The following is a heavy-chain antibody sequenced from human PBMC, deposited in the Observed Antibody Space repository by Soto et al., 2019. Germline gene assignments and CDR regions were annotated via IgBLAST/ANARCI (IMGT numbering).Heavy chain of an antibody. CDR3: ANLANLFDY. Sequence: QVQLVESGGGVVQPGRSLRLSCAASGFTFSSYGMHWVRQAPGKGLEWVAVISYDGSNKYYADSVKGRFTISRDNSKNTLYLQMSSLRAEDTAVYYCANLANLFDYWGQGTLVTVSS. CDR2: ISYDGSNK. J-gene: IGHJ4*02. CDR1: GFTFSSYG. V-gene: IGHV3-30*18. D-gene: IGHD1-26*01.